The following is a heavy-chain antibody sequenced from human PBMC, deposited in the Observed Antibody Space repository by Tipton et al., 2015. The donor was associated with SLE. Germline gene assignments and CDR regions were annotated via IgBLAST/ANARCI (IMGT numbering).Heavy chain of an antibody. CDR1: GFTFSYYA. J-gene: IGHJ4*02. CDR3: ARPVDSYDY. Sequence: GSLRLSCAASGFTFSYYAMSWVRQAPGKGLEWVSVIYSGGSTYYADSVKGRFNISRDNSKNTLYLQINSLRAEDTAVYYCARPVDSYDYWGQGTLATVSS. CDR2: IYSGGST. D-gene: IGHD2-2*01. V-gene: IGHV3-23*03.